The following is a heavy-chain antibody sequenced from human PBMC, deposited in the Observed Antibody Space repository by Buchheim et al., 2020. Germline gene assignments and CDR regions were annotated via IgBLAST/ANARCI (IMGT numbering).Heavy chain of an antibody. CDR3: ARGRGGIYYFDY. Sequence: EVQLVESGGGLVQPGGSLRLSCAVSGFIFSNYDMHWVRQSTGKGLEWVSSIGTAGDSYYPGSVKGRFTISSENDMNSLYLQMNSLRAGDTAVYYCARGRGGIYYFDYWGQGTL. CDR1: GFIFSNYD. D-gene: IGHD3-16*01. CDR2: IGTAGDS. J-gene: IGHJ4*02. V-gene: IGHV3-13*01.